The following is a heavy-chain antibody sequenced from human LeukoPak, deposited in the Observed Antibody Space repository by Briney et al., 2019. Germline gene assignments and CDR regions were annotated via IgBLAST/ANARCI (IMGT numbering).Heavy chain of an antibody. D-gene: IGHD2-15*01. CDR2: INAGNGNT. CDR3: ARPVLPKSSTDIVVVVAAPWFDP. Sequence: ASVKVSCKASGYTFTSYAMHWVRQAPGQRLEWMGWINAGNGNTKYSQKFQGRVTITRDTSASTAYMELSSLRSEDTAVYYCARPVLPKSSTDIVVVVAAPWFDPWGQGTLVTVSS. J-gene: IGHJ5*02. CDR1: GYTFTSYA. V-gene: IGHV1-3*01.